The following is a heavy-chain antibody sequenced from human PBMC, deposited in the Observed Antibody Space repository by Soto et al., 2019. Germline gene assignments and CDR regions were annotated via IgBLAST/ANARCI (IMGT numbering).Heavy chain of an antibody. Sequence: PGGSLRLSCAASGFTFSSYGMHWVRQAPGKGLEWVAVIWYDGSNKYYADSVKGRFTISRDNSKNTLYLQMNSLRAEDTAVYYCARDKYYYDSSGNLDYWGQGTLVTVSS. D-gene: IGHD3-22*01. V-gene: IGHV3-33*01. CDR1: GFTFSSYG. CDR3: ARDKYYYDSSGNLDY. J-gene: IGHJ4*02. CDR2: IWYDGSNK.